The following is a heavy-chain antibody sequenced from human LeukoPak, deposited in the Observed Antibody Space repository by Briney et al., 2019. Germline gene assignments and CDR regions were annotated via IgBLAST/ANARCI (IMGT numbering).Heavy chain of an antibody. CDR3: ARGAGFVPDF. D-gene: IGHD3-16*01. Sequence: RGGSLRLSCAASGVIFSGQWVNWGRQAAGKGREWVAIIKQYRTQKYYAASVPGRFPISRHNAKNSLYLQMNSLRAEDTAVYYCARGAGFVPDFWGQGILVTVSS. CDR2: IKQYRTQK. V-gene: IGHV3-7*01. J-gene: IGHJ4*02. CDR1: GVIFSGQW.